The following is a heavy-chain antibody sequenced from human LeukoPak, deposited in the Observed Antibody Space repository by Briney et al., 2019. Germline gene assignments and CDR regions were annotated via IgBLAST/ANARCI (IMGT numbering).Heavy chain of an antibody. CDR1: GFTFDDHG. CDR3: AKGPVAGTNYFDY. J-gene: IGHJ4*02. V-gene: IGHV3-43D*03. Sequence: GGSLRLSCAASGFTFDDHGMSWVRQAPGKGLEWVSLISWDGGSTYYADSVKGRFTISRDNSKNSLYLQMNSLRAEDTALYYCAKGPVAGTNYFDYWGQGTLVTVSS. CDR2: ISWDGGST. D-gene: IGHD6-19*01.